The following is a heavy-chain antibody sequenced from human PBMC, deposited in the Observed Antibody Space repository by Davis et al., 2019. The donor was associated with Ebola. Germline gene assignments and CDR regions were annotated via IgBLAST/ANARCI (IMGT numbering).Heavy chain of an antibody. CDR3: ARGDSSDGMDV. Sequence: MPSETLSPTCTVPGGSISSSSYYWGWIRQPPGKGLEWIVSIYYSGSTYYNPSLKSRVTMSVDTSKNQFSLKLSSVTAADTAVYYCARGDSSDGMDVWGKGTTVTVSS. D-gene: IGHD3-22*01. CDR2: IYYSGST. V-gene: IGHV4-39*01. J-gene: IGHJ6*04. CDR1: GGSISSSSYY.